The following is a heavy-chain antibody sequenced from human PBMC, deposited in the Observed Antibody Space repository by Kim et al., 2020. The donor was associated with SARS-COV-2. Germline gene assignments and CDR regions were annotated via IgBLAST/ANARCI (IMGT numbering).Heavy chain of an antibody. CDR3: ARRAAAAGTAVPYYYYGMDV. V-gene: IGHV3-33*01. CDR2: IWYDGSNK. Sequence: GGSLRLSCAASGFTFSSYGMHWVRQAPGKGLEWVAVIWYDGSNKYYADSVKGRFTISRDNSKNTLYLQMNSLRAEDTAVYYCARRAAAAGTAVPYYYYGMDVWGQGTTVTVSS. CDR1: GFTFSSYG. J-gene: IGHJ6*02. D-gene: IGHD6-13*01.